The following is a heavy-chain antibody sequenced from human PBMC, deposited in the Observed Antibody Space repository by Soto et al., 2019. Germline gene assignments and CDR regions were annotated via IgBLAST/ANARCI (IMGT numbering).Heavy chain of an antibody. V-gene: IGHV3-15*07. CDR1: GFTFSNTW. D-gene: IGHD2-15*01. Sequence: PGGSLRLSCAASGFTFSNTWMNWVRLVPGKGLEWVGRIKSKTDGGTTDYAAPVKGRFTISRDDSKNTLYLQMNSLKTEDTAVYYCTTWSRWGGNFDYWGQGTLVTVSS. J-gene: IGHJ4*02. CDR2: IKSKTDGGTT. CDR3: TTWSRWGGNFDY.